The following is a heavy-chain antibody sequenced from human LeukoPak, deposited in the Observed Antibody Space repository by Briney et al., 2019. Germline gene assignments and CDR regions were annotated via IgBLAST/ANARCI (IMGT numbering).Heavy chain of an antibody. Sequence: SETLSLTCTVSGYSISSGYYWGWIRQPPGKGLEWTGSIDHSGSTYYNPSLKSRVTISIDTSKNQFSLRLSSVTAADTAVYFCATGRALFYWGQGTLVTVSS. V-gene: IGHV4-38-2*02. CDR3: ATGRALFY. J-gene: IGHJ4*02. CDR2: IDHSGST. CDR1: GYSISSGYY.